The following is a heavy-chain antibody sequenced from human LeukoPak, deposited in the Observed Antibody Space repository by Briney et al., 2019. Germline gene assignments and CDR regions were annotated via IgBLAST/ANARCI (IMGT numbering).Heavy chain of an antibody. CDR2: IYPGDSDT. J-gene: IGHJ4*02. CDR1: GYSFTSYW. Sequence: EESLKISCKGSGYSFTSYWVGWVRQMPGKGLEWIGIIYPGDSDTRYSPSFQGQITISADKSISTAYLQWSSLKASDTAMYYCARQRTERITMVRGVIVDYWGQGTRVTVSS. CDR3: ARQRTERITMVRGVIVDY. D-gene: IGHD3-10*01. V-gene: IGHV5-51*01.